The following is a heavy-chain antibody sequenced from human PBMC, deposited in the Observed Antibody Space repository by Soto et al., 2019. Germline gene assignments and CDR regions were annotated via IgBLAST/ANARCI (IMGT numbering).Heavy chain of an antibody. J-gene: IGHJ4*01. D-gene: IGHD4-17*01. CDR3: ARDNYGGMLDF. CDR2: IFFSGNT. CDR1: GGSITSYH. Sequence: SETLSLTCVVSGGSITSYHWSWIRQHPGKGLEWIGRIFFSGNTHYNPALKSRLTFSLDTAKNQFSLKLTSVTAADTAIYYCARDNYGGMLDFWRPGTLVTVSS. V-gene: IGHV4-59*12.